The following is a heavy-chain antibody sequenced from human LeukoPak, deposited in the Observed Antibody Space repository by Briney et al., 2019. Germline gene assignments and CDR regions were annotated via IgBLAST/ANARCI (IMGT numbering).Heavy chain of an antibody. CDR2: ISSGDGST. V-gene: IGHV3-23*01. J-gene: IGHJ6*02. D-gene: IGHD4/OR15-4a*01. CDR1: GVTFSSYA. CDR3: AKVMVPEGYYYVIDV. Sequence: GGSLRLSCAASGVTFSSYAMSWVRQAPGKGLEWVSGISSGDGSTYYADSVKGRFTISRDNSKNTLYLQMNSLRAEDTAVYYCAKVMVPEGYYYVIDVWGQGTTVTVSS.